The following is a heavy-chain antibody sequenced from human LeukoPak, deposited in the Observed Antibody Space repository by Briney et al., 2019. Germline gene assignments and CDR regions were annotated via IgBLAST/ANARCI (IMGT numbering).Heavy chain of an antibody. J-gene: IGHJ4*02. V-gene: IGHV3-53*01. Sequence: GGSLRLSCAASGFTVSSNYMSWVRQAPGKGLEWVSVIYSGGSTYYADSVKGRFTISRDNSKNTLYLQMNSLRAEDTAVYYCAREAPMVRGVLSYWGQGTLVTVSS. CDR1: GFTVSSNY. D-gene: IGHD3-10*01. CDR2: IYSGGST. CDR3: AREAPMVRGVLSY.